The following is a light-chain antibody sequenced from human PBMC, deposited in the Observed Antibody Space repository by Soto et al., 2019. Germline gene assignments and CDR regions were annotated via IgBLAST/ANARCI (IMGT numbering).Light chain of an antibody. CDR2: DAS. J-gene: IGKJ5*01. CDR1: QSVSSY. V-gene: IGKV3-11*01. CDR3: QQRSNWPPLIT. Sequence: EIVLTHSPATLSLSPGERATLSCRASQSVSSYLAWYQQKPGQAPRLLIYDASNRATGIPARFSGSGSGTDFTLTISSLETEDFAVYYCQQRSNWPPLITFGQGTRLEIK.